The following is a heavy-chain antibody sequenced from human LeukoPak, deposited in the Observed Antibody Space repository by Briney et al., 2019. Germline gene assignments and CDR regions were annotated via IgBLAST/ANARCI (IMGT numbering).Heavy chain of an antibody. CDR1: GYTFTSYG. Sequence: ASVKVSCKASGYTFTSYGISWVRQAPGQGLEWMGWISAYNGNTNYAQKLQGRVTMTTDTSTSTAYMELRSLRSDDTAVYYCARGVVVAAISYYFDYWGQGTLVTVSS. D-gene: IGHD2-21*02. V-gene: IGHV1-18*01. J-gene: IGHJ4*02. CDR3: ARGVVVAAISYYFDY. CDR2: ISAYNGNT.